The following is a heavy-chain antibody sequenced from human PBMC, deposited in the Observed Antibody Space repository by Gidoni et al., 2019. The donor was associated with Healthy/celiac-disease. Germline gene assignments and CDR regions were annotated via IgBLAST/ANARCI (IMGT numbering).Heavy chain of an antibody. CDR1: GYTCTGYY. CDR3: ARDRVRFLEWLFGY. J-gene: IGHJ4*02. D-gene: IGHD3-3*01. V-gene: IGHV1-2*02. Sequence: QVQLVKSGAALKKPGASVKVSCKASGYTCTGYYMHWVRQAPGQGLEWMGWINPNSGGTNYAQKFQGRVTMTRDTSISTAYMELSRLRSDDTAVYYCARDRVRFLEWLFGYWGQGTLVTVSS. CDR2: INPNSGGT.